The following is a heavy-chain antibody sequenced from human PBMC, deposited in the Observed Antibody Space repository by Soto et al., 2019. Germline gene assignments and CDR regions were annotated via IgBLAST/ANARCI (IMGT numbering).Heavy chain of an antibody. Sequence: TLSLTCAVSGDSIISIYHWAWIRQSPGKALEWLAHVYWNDAKYYSLSLKTRLTITKDTSKNQVVLTMTNMDPVDTATYFCAHLNTRGYYFDYWGQGALVTVSS. CDR2: VYWNDAK. CDR3: AHLNTRGYYFDY. V-gene: IGHV2-5*01. CDR1: GDSIISIYHW. J-gene: IGHJ4*02.